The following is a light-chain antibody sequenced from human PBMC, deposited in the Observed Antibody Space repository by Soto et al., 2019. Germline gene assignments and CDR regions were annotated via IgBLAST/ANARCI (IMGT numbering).Light chain of an antibody. CDR3: QQYDNLLFT. CDR2: DAS. Sequence: DIQMTQSPSSLSASVGDRVTITCQASQDISNYLNWYQQKRGKAPQLLIYDASNLETGVPSRFSGSGSGTDFPFTISSLQPEDIATYYCQQYDNLLFTFGPGTKVDIK. J-gene: IGKJ3*01. CDR1: QDISNY. V-gene: IGKV1-33*01.